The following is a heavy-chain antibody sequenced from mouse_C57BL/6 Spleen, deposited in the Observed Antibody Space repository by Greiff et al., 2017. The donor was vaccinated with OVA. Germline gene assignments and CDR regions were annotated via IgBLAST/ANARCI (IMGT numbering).Heavy chain of an antibody. V-gene: IGHV1-82*01. J-gene: IGHJ4*01. CDR1: GYAFSSSW. D-gene: IGHD2-3*01. CDR2: IYPGDGDT. CDR3: ARSGLLHYAMDY. Sequence: VQLQQSGPELVKPGASVKISCKASGYAFSSSWMNWVKQRPGKGLEWIGRIYPGDGDTNYNGKFKGKATLTADKSSSTAYMQLSSLTSEDSAVYFCARSGLLHYAMDYWGQGTSVTVSS.